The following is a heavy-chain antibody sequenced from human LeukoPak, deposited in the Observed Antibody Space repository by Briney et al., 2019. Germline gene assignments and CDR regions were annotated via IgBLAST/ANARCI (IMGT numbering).Heavy chain of an antibody. J-gene: IGHJ4*02. Sequence: GGSLRLSCAASGFTFSRYWMHWVRQAPGKGLVWVSRMNTDGSRTDYADSVKGRFTISRDNAKNILYLQMNSLGAEDTAVYSCASDFTGRDDYWGQGALVTVSS. CDR2: MNTDGSRT. V-gene: IGHV3-74*01. CDR3: ASDFTGRDDY. CDR1: GFTFSRYW. D-gene: IGHD2-8*02.